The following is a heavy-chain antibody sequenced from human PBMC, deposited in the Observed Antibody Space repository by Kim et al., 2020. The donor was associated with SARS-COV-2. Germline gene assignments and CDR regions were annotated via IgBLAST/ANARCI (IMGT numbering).Heavy chain of an antibody. CDR1: GFTFSSYA. J-gene: IGHJ2*01. Sequence: GGSLRLSCAASGFTFSSYAMSWVRQAPGKGLEWVSAISGSGGSTYYADSVKGRFTISRDNSKNTLYLQMNSLRAEDTAVYYCAKWYGSGINKAGCFDLWGRGTLVTVSS. CDR3: AKWYGSGINKAGCFDL. D-gene: IGHD3-10*01. V-gene: IGHV3-23*01. CDR2: ISGSGGST.